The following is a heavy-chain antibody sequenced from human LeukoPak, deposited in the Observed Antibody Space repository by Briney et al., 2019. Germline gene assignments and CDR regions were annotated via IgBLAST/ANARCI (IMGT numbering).Heavy chain of an antibody. J-gene: IGHJ4*02. V-gene: IGHV7-4-1*02. CDR1: GYTFTSYA. CDR3: AGGYSSSWYRGPAHDY. D-gene: IGHD6-13*01. CDR2: INTNTGNP. Sequence: ASVKVSCKASGYTFTSYAMNWVRQAPGQGLEWMGWINTNTGNPTYAQGFTGRFVFSLDTSVSTAYLQISSLKAEDTAVYYCAGGYSSSWYRGPAHDYWGQGTLVTVSS.